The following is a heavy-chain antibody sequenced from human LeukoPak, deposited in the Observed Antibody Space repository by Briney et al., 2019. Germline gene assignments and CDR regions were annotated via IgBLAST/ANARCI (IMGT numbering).Heavy chain of an antibody. Sequence: GGSLRLSCAASGFTVSSNYMSWVRQAPGKGLEWVSSITSSSIYKYYADSVKGRFTISRDNAKKSLYLQMNSLRAEDTAVYYCASSRYDSSGYYGIIGYWGQGTLVTVSS. CDR3: ASSRYDSSGYYGIIGY. V-gene: IGHV3-21*01. J-gene: IGHJ4*02. D-gene: IGHD3-22*01. CDR1: GFTVSSNY. CDR2: ITSSSIYK.